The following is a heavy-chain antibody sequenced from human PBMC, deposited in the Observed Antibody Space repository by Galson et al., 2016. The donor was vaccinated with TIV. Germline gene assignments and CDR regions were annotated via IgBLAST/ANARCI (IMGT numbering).Heavy chain of an antibody. CDR1: GGSVSGYY. CDR2: INHFRSS. D-gene: IGHD5/OR15-5a*01. J-gene: IGHJ6*03. V-gene: IGHV4-34*01. Sequence: ATLSPTCGVYGGSVSGYYWGWFRQPPGEGLGWGGEINHFRSSNYNPSLQSRLTISIDTPKKQFSLSLRSVSAADTAVYYCARVQWVRSLVSYYYDLDGWGKGATVIVSS. CDR3: ARVQWVRSLVSYYYDLDG.